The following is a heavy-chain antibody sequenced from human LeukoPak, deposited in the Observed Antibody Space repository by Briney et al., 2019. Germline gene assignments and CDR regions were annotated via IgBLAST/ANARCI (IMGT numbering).Heavy chain of an antibody. D-gene: IGHD5-24*01. CDR3: ARNVEMATIS. V-gene: IGHV4-34*01. CDR1: GGSFSGYY. Sequence: SETLSLTCAVYGGSFSGYYWSWIRQPPGKGLEWIGEIYHSGSTNYNPSLKSRVTISVDKSKNQFSLKLSSVTAADTAVYYCARNVEMATISWGQGTLVTVSS. CDR2: IYHSGST. J-gene: IGHJ4*02.